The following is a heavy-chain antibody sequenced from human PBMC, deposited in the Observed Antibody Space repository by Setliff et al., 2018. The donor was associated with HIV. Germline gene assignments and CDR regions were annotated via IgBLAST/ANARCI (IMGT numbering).Heavy chain of an antibody. CDR3: AKGGASSHWLGP. CDR1: GASISSDS. J-gene: IGHJ5*02. Sequence: PSETLSLTFTVSGASISSDSWSWIRQSPGKGLEWIGFILNREITNYNPSLQSRVSISMDTSKNQFSLKLHSVTAADTAIYHCAKGGASSHWLGPWGQGTLVTVSS. CDR2: ILNREIT. V-gene: IGHV4-59*01. D-gene: IGHD3-16*01.